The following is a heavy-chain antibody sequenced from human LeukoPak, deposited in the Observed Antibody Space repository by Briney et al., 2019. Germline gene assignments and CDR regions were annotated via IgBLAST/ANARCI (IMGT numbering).Heavy chain of an antibody. J-gene: IGHJ4*02. CDR1: GFTFSSYG. CDR2: ISYDGSNK. D-gene: IGHD2-15*01. CDR3: AKDGAPYCSGGSGYSTKPIDY. Sequence: GGSLRLSCAASGFTFSSYGMPWVRQAPGKGLEWVAVISYDGSNKYYADSVKGRFTISRDNSKNTLYLQMNSLRAEDTAVYYWAKDGAPYCSGGSGYSTKPIDYWGQGTLVTVSS. V-gene: IGHV3-30*18.